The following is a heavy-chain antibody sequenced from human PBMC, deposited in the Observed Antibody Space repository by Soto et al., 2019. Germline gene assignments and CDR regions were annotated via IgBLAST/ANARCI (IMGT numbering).Heavy chain of an antibody. CDR2: IWYDGSNK. CDR1: GFTFSSYG. J-gene: IGHJ6*02. CDR3: ARDSPLRYCSSTSCPRGYYGMDV. Sequence: PGGSLRLSCAASGFTFSSYGMHWVRQAPGKGLEWVAVIWYDGSNKYYADSVKGRFTISRDNSKNTLYLQMNSLRAEDTAVYYCARDSPLRYCSSTSCPRGYYGMDVWGQGTTVTVSS. D-gene: IGHD2-2*01. V-gene: IGHV3-33*01.